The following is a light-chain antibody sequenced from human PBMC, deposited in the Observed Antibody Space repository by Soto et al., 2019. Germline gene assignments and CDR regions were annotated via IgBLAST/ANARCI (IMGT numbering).Light chain of an antibody. J-gene: IGLJ3*02. CDR1: SSDIGDYNY. CDR3: SSYTSSTTWV. Sequence: QSVLTQPGSVSGSPGQAITISCTGTSSDIGDYNYVSWYQHHPGKAPKLMIYDVSNRPSGVSNRFSGSKSGNTASLTISGLQTEDEADYYCSSYTSSTTWVFGGGTKLTVL. CDR2: DVS. V-gene: IGLV2-14*03.